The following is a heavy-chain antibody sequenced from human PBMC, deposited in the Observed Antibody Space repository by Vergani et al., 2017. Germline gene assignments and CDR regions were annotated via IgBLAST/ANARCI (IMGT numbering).Heavy chain of an antibody. J-gene: IGHJ4*02. V-gene: IGHV1-69*01. CDR2: IIPIFGTA. D-gene: IGHD3-3*01. Sequence: QVQLVQSGAEVKKPGSSVKVSCKASGGTFSSYAISWVRQAPGQGLEWMGGIIPIFGTANYAQKFQGRVTITADESPSPAYMELSSLRSEDTAVYYCARGAGKNTIFGVVIISYFDYWGQGTLVTVAS. CDR1: GGTFSSYA. CDR3: ARGAGKNTIFGVVIISYFDY.